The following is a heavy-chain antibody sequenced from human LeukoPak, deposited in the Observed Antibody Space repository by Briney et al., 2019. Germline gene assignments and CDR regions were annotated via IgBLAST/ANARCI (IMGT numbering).Heavy chain of an antibody. D-gene: IGHD2-2*01. CDR2: IYYSRST. CDR3: ARGGGGRYCSSTSCSTQTNNWFDP. Sequence: PSETLSLTCTASARSISSYYWSWIRQPPGKGLDWLGYIYYSRSTNYNPSLKSRVTISVDTSKHQFSLKLSSVTAADTAVYYCARGGGGRYCSSTSCSTQTNNWFDPWGQGTLVTVSS. J-gene: IGHJ5*02. V-gene: IGHV4-59*01. CDR1: ARSISSYY.